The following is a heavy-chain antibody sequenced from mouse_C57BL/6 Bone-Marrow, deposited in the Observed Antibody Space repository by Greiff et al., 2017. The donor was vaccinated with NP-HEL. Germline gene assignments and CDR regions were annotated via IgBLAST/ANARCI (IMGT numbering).Heavy chain of an antibody. V-gene: IGHV5-16*01. J-gene: IGHJ2*01. D-gene: IGHD2-5*01. Sequence: EVQLVESEGGLVQPGSSMKLSCTASGFTFSDYYMAWVRQVPEKGLEWVANINYDGSSTYYLDSLKSRFIISRDNAKNVLYLQMSSLKSEDTATYYCARGNPYYSNYGYFDYWGQGTTLTVSS. CDR2: INYDGSST. CDR1: GFTFSDYY. CDR3: ARGNPYYSNYGYFDY.